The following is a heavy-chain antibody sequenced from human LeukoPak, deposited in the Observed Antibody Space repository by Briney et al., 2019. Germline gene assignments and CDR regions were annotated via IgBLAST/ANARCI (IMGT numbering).Heavy chain of an antibody. D-gene: IGHD4-17*01. V-gene: IGHV4-39*07. CDR3: VKRTTTVTTWASGDY. J-gene: IGHJ4*02. CDR1: GDFFSSGSSY. Sequence: PSETLSLTCNVSGDFFSSGSSYWGWIRQPPGKGLEWIGSIYYSGSTYYNPSLKSRVTISVDRSKNQFSLKLSSVTAADTAVYYCVKRTTTVTTWASGDYWGQGTLVTVSS. CDR2: IYYSGST.